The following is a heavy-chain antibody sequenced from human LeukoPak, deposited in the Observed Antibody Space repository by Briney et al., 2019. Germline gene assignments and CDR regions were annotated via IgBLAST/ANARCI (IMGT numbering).Heavy chain of an antibody. CDR1: GFTFSSYW. J-gene: IGHJ4*02. V-gene: IGHV3-66*01. D-gene: IGHD3-22*01. Sequence: GGSLRLSCAASGFTFSSYWMHWVRQAPGKGLEWVSVIYSGGSTYYADSVKGRFTISRDNSKNTLYLQMNSLRAEDTAVYYCASGRYYDSSGPIDYWGQGTLVTVSS. CDR2: IYSGGST. CDR3: ASGRYYDSSGPIDY.